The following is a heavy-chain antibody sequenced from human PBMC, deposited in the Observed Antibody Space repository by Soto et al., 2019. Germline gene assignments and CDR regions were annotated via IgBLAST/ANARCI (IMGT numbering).Heavy chain of an antibody. CDR3: AREYFYGSRTYPIDY. Sequence: ASVKVSCKTSGYTFTDYGVTWVRQAPGQGLEWMGWISAYSDNTDYAQNVQGRVTMTTDTSTITAYVEQRTLRSDDTAIYYCAREYFYGSRTYPIDYWGQGTLVTVSS. J-gene: IGHJ4*01. CDR2: ISAYSDNT. D-gene: IGHD3-10*01. CDR1: GYTFTDYG. V-gene: IGHV1-18*01.